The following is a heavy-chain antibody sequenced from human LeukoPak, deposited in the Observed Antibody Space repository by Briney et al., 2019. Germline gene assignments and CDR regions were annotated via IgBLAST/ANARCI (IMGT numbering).Heavy chain of an antibody. V-gene: IGHV1-2*02. CDR2: INPNSGGT. J-gene: IGHJ4*02. D-gene: IGHD6-19*01. CDR1: GYTFTGYY. CDR3: ARGRGMAGARDLFDY. Sequence: ASVKVSCKASGYTFTGYYMHWVRQAPGQGLGWMGWINPNSGGTNYAQKFQGRVTMTRDTSISTAYMELSRLRSDDTAVYYCARGRGMAGARDLFDYWGQGTLVTVSS.